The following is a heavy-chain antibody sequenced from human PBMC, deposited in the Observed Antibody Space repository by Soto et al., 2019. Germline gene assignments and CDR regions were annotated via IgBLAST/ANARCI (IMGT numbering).Heavy chain of an antibody. J-gene: IGHJ6*02. CDR3: ATDGRPITIFGVPKAHYYYYGMDV. V-gene: IGHV1-24*01. D-gene: IGHD3-3*01. CDR1: GYTLTELS. Sequence: ASVKVSCKVSGYTLTELSMHWVRQAPGKGLEWMGGFDPEDGETIYAQKFQGRVTMTEDTSTDTAYMELSSLRSEDTAVYYCATDGRPITIFGVPKAHYYYYGMDVWGQGTTVTVSS. CDR2: FDPEDGET.